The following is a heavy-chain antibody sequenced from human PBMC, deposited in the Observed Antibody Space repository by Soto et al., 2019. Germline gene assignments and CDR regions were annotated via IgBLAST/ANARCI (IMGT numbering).Heavy chain of an antibody. D-gene: IGHD2-15*01. CDR3: ARVPEDTSPPSPDY. V-gene: IGHV1-18*01. Sequence: GASVKVSCKASGYTFTSYGISWVRQAPGQGLEWMGWISAYNGNTNYAQKLQGRVTMTTDTSTSTAYMELRSLRSDDTAVYYCARVPEDTSPPSPDYWGQGTLVTVSS. CDR1: GYTFTSYG. CDR2: ISAYNGNT. J-gene: IGHJ4*02.